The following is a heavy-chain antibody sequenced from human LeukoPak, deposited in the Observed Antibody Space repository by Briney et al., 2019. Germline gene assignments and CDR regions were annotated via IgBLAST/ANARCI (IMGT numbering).Heavy chain of an antibody. D-gene: IGHD3-10*01. CDR2: IKEDGSDK. CDR1: AFTFRVSW. Sequence: PGGSLRLSCSSSAFTFRVSWITWVRQAPGKGLEWVATIKEDGSDKYYVDSVRGRFTISRDNAENSLYLQMNSLTAEDTALYYCVRDGIRDIPGIITIRYDYWGQGTLVTVSS. J-gene: IGHJ4*02. CDR3: VRDGIRDIPGIITIRYDY. V-gene: IGHV3-7*05.